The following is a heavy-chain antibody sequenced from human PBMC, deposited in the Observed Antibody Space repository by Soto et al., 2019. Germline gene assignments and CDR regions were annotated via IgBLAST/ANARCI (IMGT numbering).Heavy chain of an antibody. J-gene: IGHJ5*02. CDR2: IIWNGGST. Sequence: GGSLRLSCAASGFTFDDYGMSWVRQAPGKGLEWVSGIIWNGGSTGYADSVKGRFTISRDNAKNSLYLQMNSLRAEDTALYYCARDVPYDFWSGYSPYNWFDPWGQGTLVTVSS. D-gene: IGHD3-3*01. CDR3: ARDVPYDFWSGYSPYNWFDP. V-gene: IGHV3-20*04. CDR1: GFTFDDYG.